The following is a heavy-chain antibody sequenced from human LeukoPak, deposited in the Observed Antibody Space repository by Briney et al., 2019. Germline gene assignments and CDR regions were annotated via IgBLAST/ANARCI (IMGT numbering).Heavy chain of an antibody. D-gene: IGHD3-22*01. CDR3: ARDSDYYDSSGYYYAGAFGI. CDR1: GGSISSYY. V-gene: IGHV4-4*07. Sequence: SETLSLTCTVSGGSISSYYWSWIRQPAGKGLEWIGRIYTSGSTNYNPSLKSRVTMSVDTSKNQFSLKLSSVTAADTAVYYCARDSDYYDSSGYYYAGAFGIWGQGTMVTVSS. CDR2: IYTSGST. J-gene: IGHJ3*02.